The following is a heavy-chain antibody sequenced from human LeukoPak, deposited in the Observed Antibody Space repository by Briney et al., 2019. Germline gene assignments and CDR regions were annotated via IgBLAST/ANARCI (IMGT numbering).Heavy chain of an antibody. CDR2: ISSDGRST. CDR1: GFTFSRYW. CDR3: ASQLGGNVY. D-gene: IGHD3-16*01. J-gene: IGHJ4*02. Sequence: GGSLRLSCAASGFTFSRYWMHWVRQAPGKGLVWVSVISSDGRSTIYADSVKGRFTISRDNAKNTLYLQMDSLRAEDTAVYFCASQLGGNVYWGQGTLVTVSS. V-gene: IGHV3-74*01.